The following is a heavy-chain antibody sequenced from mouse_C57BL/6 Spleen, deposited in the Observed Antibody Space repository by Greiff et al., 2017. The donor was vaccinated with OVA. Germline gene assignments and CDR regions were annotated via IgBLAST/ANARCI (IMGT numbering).Heavy chain of an antibody. Sequence: EVQGVESGEGLVKPGGSLKLSCAASGFTFSSYAMSWVRQTPEKRLEWVAYISSGGDYIYYADTVKGRFTISRDNARNTLYLQMSSLKSEDTAMYYCTRGGNIYYDYGFAYWGQGTLVTVSA. CDR2: ISSGGDYI. V-gene: IGHV5-9-1*02. CDR3: TRGGNIYYDYGFAY. CDR1: GFTFSSYA. D-gene: IGHD2-4*01. J-gene: IGHJ3*01.